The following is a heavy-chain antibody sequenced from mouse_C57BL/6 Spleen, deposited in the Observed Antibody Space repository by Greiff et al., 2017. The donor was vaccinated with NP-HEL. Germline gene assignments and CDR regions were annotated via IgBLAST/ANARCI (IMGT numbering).Heavy chain of an antibody. Sequence: QVQLQQSGAELARPGASVKMSCKASGYTFTSYTMHWVKQRPGQGLEWIGYINPSSGSTKYNQKFKDKATLTADKSYSPAYMQLSSLTSEDSAVYYCSREGFAYWGQGTLVTVSA. CDR1: GYTFTSYT. J-gene: IGHJ3*01. V-gene: IGHV1-4*01. CDR3: SREGFAY. CDR2: INPSSGST.